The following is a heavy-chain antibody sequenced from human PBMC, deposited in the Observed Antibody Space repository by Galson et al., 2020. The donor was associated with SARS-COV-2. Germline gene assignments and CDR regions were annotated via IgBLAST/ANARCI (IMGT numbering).Heavy chain of an antibody. CDR2: INPDSGGT. J-gene: IGHJ6*02. D-gene: IGHD2-2*01. CDR3: ARLGRDQTYYYYGMDV. CDR1: GYTFTGYY. Sequence: GESLKISCKASGYTFTGYYMHWVRQAPGQGLEWMGWINPDSGGTNYAQKFQGRVTMTRDTSISTAYMELSRLRSDDTAVYYCARLGRDQTYYYYGMDVWGQGTTVTVSS. V-gene: IGHV1-2*02.